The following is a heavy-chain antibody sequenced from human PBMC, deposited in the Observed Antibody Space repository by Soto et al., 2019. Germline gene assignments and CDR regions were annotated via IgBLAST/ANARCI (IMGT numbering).Heavy chain of an antibody. D-gene: IGHD3-22*01. Sequence: QVQLVDSGGGVVQPGRSLRLSCAASGFTFSNFAMHWVRQAPGKGLNWVSAISYNGRDKYYADSVKGRFTISRDNSKNTLYLQMNSLRPEDTAIYYCARDQVVYHDTRGYYPHWGPGTLVTVSS. CDR2: ISYNGRDK. V-gene: IGHV3-30-3*01. CDR3: ARDQVVYHDTRGYYPH. J-gene: IGHJ4*02. CDR1: GFTFSNFA.